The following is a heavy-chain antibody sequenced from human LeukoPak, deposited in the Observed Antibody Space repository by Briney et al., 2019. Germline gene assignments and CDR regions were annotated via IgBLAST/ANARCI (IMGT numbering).Heavy chain of an antibody. CDR3: AKDLSWNTADR. V-gene: IGHV3-74*01. CDR2: NNPDGNTT. Sequence: PGGSLRLSCVGSGFTYINYWMHCVRQAPGKGPVWVSRNNPDGNTTDYADSVKGRFTISRDNAKNLLYLQMNGLRADDTAVYYCAKDLSWNTADRWGQGTLVTVSS. D-gene: IGHD1/OR15-1a*01. J-gene: IGHJ5*02. CDR1: GFTYINYW.